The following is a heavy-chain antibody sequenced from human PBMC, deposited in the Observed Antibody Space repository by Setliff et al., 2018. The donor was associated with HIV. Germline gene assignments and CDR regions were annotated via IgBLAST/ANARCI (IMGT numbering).Heavy chain of an antibody. V-gene: IGHV1-69*04. J-gene: IGHJ4*02. Sequence: ASVKVSCKASGGTFSNYGTNWVRQAPGQGLEWMGRIIPRFDITNYPQKFQGRVRLTADKSTSTAYLELSSLRSEDTAVYYCAAARLLNDYRDPGAYYFDFWGQGTLVTVSS. CDR1: GGTFSNYG. CDR2: IIPRFDIT. D-gene: IGHD4-4*01. CDR3: AAARLLNDYRDPGAYYFDF.